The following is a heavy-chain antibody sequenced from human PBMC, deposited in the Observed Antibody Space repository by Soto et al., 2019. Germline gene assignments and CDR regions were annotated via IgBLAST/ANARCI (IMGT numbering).Heavy chain of an antibody. CDR2: ISYDGSNK. D-gene: IGHD3-22*01. J-gene: IGHJ5*02. Sequence: PGGSLRLSCAASGFTFSSYAMHWFRQAPGKGLEWVAVISYDGSNKYYADSVKGRFTISRDNSKNTLYLQMNSLRAEDTAVYYCARDLNYYDSSGYLNWFAPWGQGTLVTVSS. V-gene: IGHV3-30-3*01. CDR3: ARDLNYYDSSGYLNWFAP. CDR1: GFTFSSYA.